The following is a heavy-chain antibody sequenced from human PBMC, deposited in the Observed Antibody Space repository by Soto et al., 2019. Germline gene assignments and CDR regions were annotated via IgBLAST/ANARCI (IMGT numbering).Heavy chain of an antibody. Sequence: QVQLQQWGAGLLKPSETLSLTCAVYGGSFSGYYWSWIRQPPGKGLEWIGEINHSGSTNYNPSLKSRVAISVDTSKNQFTLKLSSGTAADTAVYYCARGVPYSRPFDYWGQGTLVTVSS. V-gene: IGHV4-34*01. CDR3: ARGVPYSRPFDY. D-gene: IGHD6-13*01. CDR1: GGSFSGYY. J-gene: IGHJ4*02. CDR2: INHSGST.